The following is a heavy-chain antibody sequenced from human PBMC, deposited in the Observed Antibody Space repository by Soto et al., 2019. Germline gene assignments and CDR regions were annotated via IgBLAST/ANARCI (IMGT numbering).Heavy chain of an antibody. J-gene: IGHJ4*02. CDR1: GFTFSDYY. CDR2: ISNGGTTI. D-gene: IGHD3-10*01. Sequence: QVQLVESGGGLVKPGGSVRLSCAASGFTFSDYYMSWNRQAPGKGLEWVSYISNGGTTIYYADSVKGRFTISRDNAKNSLYLQMNSLRAEDTAIYYCARDPSEELTFDYWGQGTLVTVSS. V-gene: IGHV3-11*01. CDR3: ARDPSEELTFDY.